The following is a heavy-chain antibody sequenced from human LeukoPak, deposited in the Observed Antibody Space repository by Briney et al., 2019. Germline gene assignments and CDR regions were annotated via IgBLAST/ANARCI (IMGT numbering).Heavy chain of an antibody. CDR2: FDPEDGET. D-gene: IGHD2-2*01. Sequence: GASVKVSCKASGYTFTSYDINRVRQAPGKGLEWMGGFDPEDGETIYAQKFQGRVTMTEDTSTDTAYMELSSLRSEDTAVYYCARIYIVVLPTASKYFQYWGQGTLVTVSS. CDR1: GYTFTSYD. V-gene: IGHV1-24*01. J-gene: IGHJ1*01. CDR3: ARIYIVVLPTASKYFQY.